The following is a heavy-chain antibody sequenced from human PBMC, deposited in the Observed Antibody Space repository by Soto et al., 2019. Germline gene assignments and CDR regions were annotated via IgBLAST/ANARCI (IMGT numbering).Heavy chain of an antibody. CDR2: IIPIFGTA. J-gene: IGHJ4*02. CDR1: GGTFSSYA. D-gene: IGHD2-15*01. Sequence: ASVKVSCKASGGTFSSYAISWVRQAPGQGLEWMGGIIPIFGTANYAQKFQGRVTITADESTSTAYMELSSLRSEDTAVYYCAILGYCSGGSCYSFDYWGQGTLVTVSS. CDR3: AILGYCSGGSCYSFDY. V-gene: IGHV1-69*13.